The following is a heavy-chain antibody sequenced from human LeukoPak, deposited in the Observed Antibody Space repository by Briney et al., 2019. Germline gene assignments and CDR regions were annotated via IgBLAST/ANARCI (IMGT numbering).Heavy chain of an antibody. CDR3: ARLFGDHVGY. CDR2: IIPIFGTA. J-gene: IGHJ4*02. D-gene: IGHD4-17*01. V-gene: IGHV1-69*06. CDR1: GGTFSNYI. Sequence: ASVKVSCKASGGTFSNYIMNWVRQAPGQGLECMGGIIPIFGTATYAQKFQGRVTITADKSTSTAYMELSRLRSEDTAVYYCARLFGDHVGYWGQGTLVTVPS.